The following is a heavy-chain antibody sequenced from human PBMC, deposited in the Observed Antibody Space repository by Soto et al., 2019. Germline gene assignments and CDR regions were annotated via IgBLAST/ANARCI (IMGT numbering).Heavy chain of an antibody. Sequence: PAQTLSLTCAVSGDSVSRNSAAWNWIRQSPSRGLEWLGRTYYRSKWYNDYAVYVKSRISVNPDTSKNQFSLQLSSVTPGDTAVYYCARGSPNLFDPWGQGTLVTVSS. V-gene: IGHV6-1*01. J-gene: IGHJ5*02. CDR3: ARGSPNLFDP. CDR1: GDSVSRNSAA. CDR2: TYYRSKWYN.